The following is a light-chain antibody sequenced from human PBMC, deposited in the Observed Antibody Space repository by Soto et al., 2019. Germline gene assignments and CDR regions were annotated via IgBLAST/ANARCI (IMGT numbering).Light chain of an antibody. V-gene: IGLV1-36*01. CDR3: SSWDDSLNLVI. CDR1: SSNIGKYA. CDR2: YDD. J-gene: IGLJ2*01. Sequence: QSVLTQPPSVSAAPGQRVAISCSGSSSNIGKYAVHWYQQFPGKAPKLLVLYDDLLPSGVSDRFSGSKSGISASLAISGLQSDDEADYYCSSWDDSLNLVIFGGGTKVTVL.